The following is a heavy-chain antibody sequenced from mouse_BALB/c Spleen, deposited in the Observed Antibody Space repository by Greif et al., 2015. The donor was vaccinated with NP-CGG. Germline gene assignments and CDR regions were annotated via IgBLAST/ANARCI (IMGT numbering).Heavy chain of an antibody. Sequence: VQLQQPGAELVKPGASVKLSCTASGFNIKDTYMHWVKQRPEQGLEWIGRIDPANGNTKYDPKFQGKATITADTSSNTAYLQLSSLATEDTAVYYCARYIYKYCLGMDYWGQGTSVTGSS. CDR1: GFNIKDTY. CDR3: ARYIYKYCLGMDY. J-gene: IGHJ4*01. CDR2: IDPANGNT. D-gene: IGHD1-3*01. V-gene: IGHV14-3*02.